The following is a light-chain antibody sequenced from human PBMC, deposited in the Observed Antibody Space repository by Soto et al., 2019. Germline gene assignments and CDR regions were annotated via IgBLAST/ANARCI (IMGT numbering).Light chain of an antibody. Sequence: QSVLTQPPSASGTPGQRVTISCSGSRTNIGSNAVSWYQQLPGTAPKLLINNNNQRPSGVPDRFSGSKSGTSASLAISGGQSEDEADYYCAAWDDSLNARGVFGGGTKLTVL. CDR1: RTNIGSNA. V-gene: IGLV1-44*01. CDR2: NNN. CDR3: AAWDDSLNARGV. J-gene: IGLJ3*02.